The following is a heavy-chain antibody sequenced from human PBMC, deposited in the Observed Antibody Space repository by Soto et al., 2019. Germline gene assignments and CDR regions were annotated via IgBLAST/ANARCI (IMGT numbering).Heavy chain of an antibody. Sequence: GGSLRLSCAASGFTFSSYDMHWVRQATGKGLEWVSAIGTAGDTYYPGSVKGRFTISRENARNSLYLQMNSLRAGDTAVYYCARGASGWYYDILTGRYAFDIWGQGTMVTVSS. CDR2: IGTAGDT. CDR1: GFTFSSYD. CDR3: ARGASGWYYDILTGRYAFDI. J-gene: IGHJ3*02. D-gene: IGHD3-9*01. V-gene: IGHV3-13*01.